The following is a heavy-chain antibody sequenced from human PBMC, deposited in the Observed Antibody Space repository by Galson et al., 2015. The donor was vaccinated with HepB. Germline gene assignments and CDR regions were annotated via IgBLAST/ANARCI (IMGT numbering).Heavy chain of an antibody. CDR2: ISYDGSNK. V-gene: IGHV3-30*18. CDR3: AKDKQWLSYYYYGIDV. Sequence: SLRLSCAASGFTFSSYGMHWVRQAPGKGLEWVAVISYDGSNKYYEDSVKGRFTISRDNSKNTLSLQMNSLRAEDTAVYYCAKDKQWLSYYYYGIDVWGQGTTVTVSS. CDR1: GFTFSSYG. J-gene: IGHJ6*02. D-gene: IGHD6-19*01.